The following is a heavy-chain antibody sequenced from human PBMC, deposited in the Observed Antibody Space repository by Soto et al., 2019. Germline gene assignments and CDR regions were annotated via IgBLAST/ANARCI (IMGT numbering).Heavy chain of an antibody. CDR2: INPSGGST. D-gene: IGHD3-22*01. Sequence: ASVKVSCKASGYTFTSYYMHWVRQAPGQGLEWMGIINPSGGSTSYAQKFQGRVTMTRDTSTSTVYMELSSLRSEDTAVYYCARVRLDSSSKTSYGMDVWGQGTTVTVSS. J-gene: IGHJ6*02. V-gene: IGHV1-46*01. CDR1: GYTFTSYY. CDR3: ARVRLDSSSKTSYGMDV.